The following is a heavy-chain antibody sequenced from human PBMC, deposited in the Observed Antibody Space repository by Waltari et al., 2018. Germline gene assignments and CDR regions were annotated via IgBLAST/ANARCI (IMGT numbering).Heavy chain of an antibody. CDR1: GFTVSPKY. Sequence: EVQLVETGGALIQPGGSLRLSFSASGFTVSPKYMVWVRLAPGQGPEWVSSITPNDDTFYSDSVRGRFNILRDTSKNTLHLQMSFLRAEDTAVYYCVTLKPPGHYFYMDVWGKGTTVNVSS. V-gene: IGHV3-53*02. J-gene: IGHJ6*03. CDR2: ITPNDDT. D-gene: IGHD2-8*02. CDR3: VTLKPPGHYFYMDV.